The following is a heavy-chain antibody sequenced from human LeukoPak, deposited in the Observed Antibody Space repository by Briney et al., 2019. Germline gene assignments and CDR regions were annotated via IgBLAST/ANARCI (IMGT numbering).Heavy chain of an antibody. J-gene: IGHJ6*03. CDR1: GFTFSSYS. CDR3: ARDRPHYDILTAYYYYYMDV. D-gene: IGHD3-9*01. V-gene: IGHV3-21*01. Sequence: GGSLRLSCAASGFTFSSYSMNWVRQAPGKGLEWVSSISSSSSYIYYADSVKGRFTISRDNAKNSLYLQMNSLRAEDTAVYYCARDRPHYDILTAYYYYYMDVWGKGTTVTVSS. CDR2: ISSSSSYI.